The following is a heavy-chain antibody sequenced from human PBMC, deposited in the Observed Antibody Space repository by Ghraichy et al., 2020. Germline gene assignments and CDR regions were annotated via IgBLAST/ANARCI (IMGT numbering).Heavy chain of an antibody. Sequence: ASVKVSCKVSGYTLTELSMHWVRQAPGKGLEWMGGFDPEDGETIYAQKFQGRVTMTEDTSTDTAYMELSSLRSEDTAVYYCATQPPPEGAVAGRRTGAFDIWGQGTMVTVSS. D-gene: IGHD6-19*01. V-gene: IGHV1-24*01. CDR3: ATQPPPEGAVAGRRTGAFDI. J-gene: IGHJ3*02. CDR2: FDPEDGET. CDR1: GYTLTELS.